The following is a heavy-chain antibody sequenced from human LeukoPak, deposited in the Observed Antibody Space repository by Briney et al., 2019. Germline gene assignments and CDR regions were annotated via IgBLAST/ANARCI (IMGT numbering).Heavy chain of an antibody. CDR1: GGSISSGSYY. CDR2: IYYSGST. CDR3: ASSYYYGSGSYYGLVYFDY. V-gene: IGHV4-61*10. Sequence: SETLSLTCTVSGGSISSGSYYWSWIRQPAGKGLEWIGYIYYSGSTNYNPSLKSRVTISVDTSKNQFSLKLSSVTAADTAVYYCASSYYYGSGSYYGLVYFDYWGQGTLVTVSS. J-gene: IGHJ4*02. D-gene: IGHD3-10*01.